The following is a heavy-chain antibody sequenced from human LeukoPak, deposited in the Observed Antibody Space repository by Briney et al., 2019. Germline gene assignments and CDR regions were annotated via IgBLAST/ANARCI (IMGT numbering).Heavy chain of an antibody. Sequence: ASVKVSCKTSGYSFTNYGISWVRQAPGQGLEWMGWISAYNGNPIYAQKFQGRVTMTRNTSISTAYMELSSLRSEDTAVYYCARTEAMVRGVIITASFDYWGQGTLVTVSS. CDR3: ARTEAMVRGVIITASFDY. J-gene: IGHJ4*02. D-gene: IGHD3-10*01. CDR2: ISAYNGNP. CDR1: GYSFTNYG. V-gene: IGHV1-18*01.